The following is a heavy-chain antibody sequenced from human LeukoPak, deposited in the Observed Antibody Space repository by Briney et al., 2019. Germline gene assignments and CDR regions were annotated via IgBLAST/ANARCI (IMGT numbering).Heavy chain of an antibody. D-gene: IGHD5-24*01. CDR1: GGTFSSYA. J-gene: IGHJ4*02. Sequence: GASVKVSCKASGGTFSSYAISWVRQAPGQGLEWMGRIIPILGIANYAQKFQGRVTITADKSTSTAYMELSSLRSEDTAVYYCARLDGYNPKPNDYWGQGTLVTVSS. V-gene: IGHV1-69*04. CDR3: ARLDGYNPKPNDY. CDR2: IIPILGIA.